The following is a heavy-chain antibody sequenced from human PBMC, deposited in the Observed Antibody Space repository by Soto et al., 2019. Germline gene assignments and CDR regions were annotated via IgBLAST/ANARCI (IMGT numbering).Heavy chain of an antibody. J-gene: IGHJ6*02. CDR2: IWHDGSNK. D-gene: IGHD1-26*01. V-gene: IGHV3-33*01. Sequence: QVQLVESGGGVVQPGRSLRLSCAASGFTFSSYGMHWVRKAPGKGLEWVAVIWHDGSNKYYADFVKGRFTISRDNSKNTLYLQMNSLRAEDTAVYYCARAQYSGSYIRMDVWGQGTTVTVSS. CDR3: ARAQYSGSYIRMDV. CDR1: GFTFSSYG.